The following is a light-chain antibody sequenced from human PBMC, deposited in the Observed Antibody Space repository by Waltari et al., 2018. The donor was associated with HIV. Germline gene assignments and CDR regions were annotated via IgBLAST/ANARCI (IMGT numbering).Light chain of an antibody. CDR3: SPWDDTWDGPMV. CDR1: AARIGTRP. Sequence: QTVLIQPPPASGTPGQTVTITCAGGAARIGTRPGQGYQHFPGTAPKLLICSSNQVSSAVPDRFSASKSRTSASLTISGLQSEDEAHYFCSPWDDTWDGPMVFGRGTKVTVI. CDR2: SSN. J-gene: IGLJ2*01. V-gene: IGLV1-44*01.